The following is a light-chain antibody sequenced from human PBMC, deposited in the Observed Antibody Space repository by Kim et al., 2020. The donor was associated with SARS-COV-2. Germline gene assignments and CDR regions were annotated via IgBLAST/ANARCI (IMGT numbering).Light chain of an antibody. Sequence: ELTQPPSASGTPGQRVTISCSGGGSNIGRNTVNWYQHLPGTALKLLMYGDNQRPSGVPDRFSGSKSGTSASLAISGLQSEDEAHYYCAAWDDSLNGVVFGGGTQLTVL. CDR2: GDN. V-gene: IGLV1-44*01. J-gene: IGLJ2*01. CDR3: AAWDDSLNGVV. CDR1: GSNIGRNT.